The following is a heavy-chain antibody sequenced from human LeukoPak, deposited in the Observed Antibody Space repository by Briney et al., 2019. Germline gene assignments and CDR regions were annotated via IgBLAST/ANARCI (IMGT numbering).Heavy chain of an antibody. Sequence: GGSLRLSCAASGFTFSGSSMHWVRQASGKGLEGVGRIRSKANSYMTAYAASVKGRFTISRDYSKNPAYLQMNSLETEDTAVYYCTSSQAAAGPFDYWGQGTLVTVSS. CDR1: GFTFSGSS. D-gene: IGHD6-13*01. J-gene: IGHJ4*02. V-gene: IGHV3-73*01. CDR2: IRSKANSYMT. CDR3: TSSQAAAGPFDY.